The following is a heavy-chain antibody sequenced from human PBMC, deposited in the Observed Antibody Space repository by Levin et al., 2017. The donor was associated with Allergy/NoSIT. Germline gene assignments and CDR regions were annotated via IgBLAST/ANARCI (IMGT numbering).Heavy chain of an antibody. V-gene: IGHV4-59*01. J-gene: IGHJ4*02. CDR2: IYYTGSA. CDR1: GASISNYY. D-gene: IGHD3-22*01. CDR3: ASLDSRGYYHFHY. Sequence: SETLSLTCAVSGASISNYYWSWIRQPPGKGLEWIGFIYYTGSANYNPSLKSRVAISLDQSKRQFSLKLTSTTAADTAVYYCASLDSRGYYHFHYWGQGTLVTVSS.